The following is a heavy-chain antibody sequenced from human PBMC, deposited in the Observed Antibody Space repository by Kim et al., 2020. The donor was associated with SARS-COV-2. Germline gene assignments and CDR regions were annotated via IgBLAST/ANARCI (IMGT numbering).Heavy chain of an antibody. D-gene: IGHD3-22*01. CDR2: IIPISQTA. V-gene: IGHV1-69*13. J-gene: IGHJ3*02. Sequence: SVKVSCKASGGTFSSYAISWVRQAPGQGLEWVGGIIPISQTANYAQKFQGRVTITADESTSTAYLELSSLRSEDTAVYYCARDLRVLRGYYDSRDAFDIWGQGTMVTVSS. CDR1: GGTFSSYA. CDR3: ARDLRVLRGYYDSRDAFDI.